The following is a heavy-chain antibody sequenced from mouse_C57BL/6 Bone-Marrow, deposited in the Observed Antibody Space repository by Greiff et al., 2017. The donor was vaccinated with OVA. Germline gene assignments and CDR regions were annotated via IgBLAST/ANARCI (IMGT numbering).Heavy chain of an antibody. D-gene: IGHD1-1*01. V-gene: IGHV3-6*01. J-gene: IGHJ3*01. CDR2: ISYDGSN. Sequence: EVKLVESGPGLVKPSQSLSLTCSVTGYSITSGYYWNWIRQFPGNKLEWMGYISYDGSNNYNPSLKNRISITRDTSKNQFFLKLNSVTTEDTATYYCASTTNYYGSSYSFAYWGQGTLVTVSA. CDR3: ASTTNYYGSSYSFAY. CDR1: GYSITSGYY.